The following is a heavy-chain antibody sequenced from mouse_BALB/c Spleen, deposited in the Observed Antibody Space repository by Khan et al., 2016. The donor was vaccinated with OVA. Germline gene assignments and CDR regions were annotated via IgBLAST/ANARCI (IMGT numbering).Heavy chain of an antibody. CDR2: INTYTGEP. CDR3: ARLITTATFYFDY. Sequence: QIQLVQSGPELKKPGETVKISCKASGYTFTNYGMNWVKQAPGKGLKWMGWINTYTGEPTYADDFKGRFAFSLETSASTIYLQINNLKNEDMATYFCARLITTATFYFDYWGQGTTLTVSS. CDR1: GYTFTNYG. J-gene: IGHJ2*01. D-gene: IGHD1-2*01. V-gene: IGHV9-1*02.